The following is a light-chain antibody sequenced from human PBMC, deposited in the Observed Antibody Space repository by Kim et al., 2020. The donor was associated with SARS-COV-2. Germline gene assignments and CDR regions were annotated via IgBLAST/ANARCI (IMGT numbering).Light chain of an antibody. CDR1: SGNIASNY. Sequence: NFMLTQPHSVSESPGKTVTISCTRSSGNIASNYVQWYQQRPGSSPTTVISEDNQRPSGVPDRFSGSIDSSSNSASLTISGLKTEDEADYYCQSYDSSNQVFGGGTKLTVL. CDR3: QSYDSSNQV. V-gene: IGLV6-57*01. CDR2: EDN. J-gene: IGLJ3*02.